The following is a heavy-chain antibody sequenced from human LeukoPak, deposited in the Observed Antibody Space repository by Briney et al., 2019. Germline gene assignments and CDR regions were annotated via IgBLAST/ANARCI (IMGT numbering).Heavy chain of an antibody. CDR2: IYPGDSDT. CDR3: ARRQASCTNGVCYTLYGMDV. Sequence: GESLKISCKGSGYSFTSYWIGWVRQMPGKGLEWMGIIYPGDSDTRYSPSFQGQVTISADKSISTAYLQWSSLKASDTAMYYCARRQASCTNGVCYTLYGMDVWGQGTTVTVSS. V-gene: IGHV5-51*01. D-gene: IGHD2-8*01. CDR1: GYSFTSYW. J-gene: IGHJ6*02.